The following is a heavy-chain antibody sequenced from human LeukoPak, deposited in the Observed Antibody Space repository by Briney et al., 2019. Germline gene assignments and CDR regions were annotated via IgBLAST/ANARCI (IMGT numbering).Heavy chain of an antibody. CDR3: ARASSYYDFWSGYLGSYYYGMDV. D-gene: IGHD3-3*01. CDR2: INPSGGST. CDR1: GYTFTSYY. V-gene: IGHV1-46*01. J-gene: IGHJ6*02. Sequence: ASVKVSCKASGYTFTSYYMHWVRQAPGQGLEWMGIINPSGGSTSYAQKFQGRVTITRDTSASTAYMELSSLRSEDTAVYYCARASSYYDFWSGYLGSYYYGMDVWGQGTTVTVSS.